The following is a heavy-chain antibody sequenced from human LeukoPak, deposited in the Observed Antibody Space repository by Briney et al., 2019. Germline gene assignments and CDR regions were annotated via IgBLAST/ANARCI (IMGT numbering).Heavy chain of an antibody. D-gene: IGHD6-19*01. Sequence: GASVKVSCKASGYTFTSYAMHWVRQAPGQRLEWMGWINAGNGNTKYSQKFQGRVTITRDSFASTAYMELSSLRSEDTPVYYCPSGRHRLVGALDYWGQGTLVTVSS. CDR2: INAGNGNT. V-gene: IGHV1-3*01. CDR1: GYTFTSYA. CDR3: PSGRHRLVGALDY. J-gene: IGHJ4*02.